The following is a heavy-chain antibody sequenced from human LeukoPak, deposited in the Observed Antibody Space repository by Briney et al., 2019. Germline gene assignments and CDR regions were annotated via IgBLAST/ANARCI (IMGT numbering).Heavy chain of an antibody. Sequence: GGSLRLSCAASGFTFSSYWMSWVRQAPGKGLEWVANIKQDGSEKYYVDSVKGRFTISRDNAKNSLYLQMNSLRAEDTAVYYCAREASSYDYSYYYYYMDVWGKGTTVTVSS. CDR2: IKQDGSEK. V-gene: IGHV3-7*01. J-gene: IGHJ6*03. CDR1: GFTFSSYW. D-gene: IGHD5-12*01. CDR3: AREASSYDYSYYYYYMDV.